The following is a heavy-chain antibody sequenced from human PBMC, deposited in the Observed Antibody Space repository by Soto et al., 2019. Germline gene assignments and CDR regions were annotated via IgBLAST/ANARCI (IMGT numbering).Heavy chain of an antibody. CDR2: IDYRGST. CDR3: SRRATEGFDP. J-gene: IGHJ5*02. V-gene: IGHV4-39*02. CDR1: GGSISSIRYF. Sequence: PSETLSLTCGVSGGSISSIRYFWAWNRQHPGKGLEWIGSIDYRGSTYSNPSLKNRVPISVDTTKNHFSLKLVPVTDDDTTLYYCSRRATEGFDPGGQGTLVPVSS.